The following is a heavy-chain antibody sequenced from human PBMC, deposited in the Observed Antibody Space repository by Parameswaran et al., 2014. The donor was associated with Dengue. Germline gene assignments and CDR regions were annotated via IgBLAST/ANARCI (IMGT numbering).Heavy chain of an antibody. CDR3: AKEGPPCSGGSCYLGGDYFDY. J-gene: IGHJ4*02. Sequence: WIRQPPGKGLEWVSAISGSGGSTYYADSVKGRFTISRDNSKNTLYLQMNSLRAEDTAVYYCAKEGPPCSGGSCYLGGDYFDYWGQGTLVTVSS. CDR2: ISGSGGST. D-gene: IGHD2-15*01. V-gene: IGHV3-23*01.